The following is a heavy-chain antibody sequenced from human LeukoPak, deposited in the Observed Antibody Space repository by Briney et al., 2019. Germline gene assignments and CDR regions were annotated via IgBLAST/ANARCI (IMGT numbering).Heavy chain of an antibody. CDR1: GYTFTGYY. Sequence: ASVKVSCKASGYTFTGYYMHWVRQAPGQGLEWMGRINPNSDGTNYAQKFQGRVTMTRDTSISTAYMELSRLRSDDTAVYYCARDPPQYYYDSSGYYYSDDYWGQGTLLTVSS. V-gene: IGHV1-2*06. J-gene: IGHJ4*02. D-gene: IGHD3-22*01. CDR3: ARDPPQYYYDSSGYYYSDDY. CDR2: INPNSDGT.